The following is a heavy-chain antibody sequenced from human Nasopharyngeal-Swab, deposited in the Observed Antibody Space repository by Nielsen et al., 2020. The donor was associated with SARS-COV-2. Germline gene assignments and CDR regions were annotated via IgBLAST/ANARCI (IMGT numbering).Heavy chain of an antibody. D-gene: IGHD6-13*01. V-gene: IGHV4-39*01. Sequence: SETLSLTCTVSGDSIAYSTFYWGWIRQPPGKGLEWIGNIYYNGNTYQNPSLKSRLTISVDKSKNQFSLQLSSVTAADTAVYYCVRSNSWYYFDYWAQGTQVTVSS. CDR3: VRSNSWYYFDY. J-gene: IGHJ4*02. CDR2: IYYNGNT. CDR1: GDSIAYSTFY.